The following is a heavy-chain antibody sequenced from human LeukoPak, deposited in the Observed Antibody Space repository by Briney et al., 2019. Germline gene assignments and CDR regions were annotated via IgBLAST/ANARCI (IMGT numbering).Heavy chain of an antibody. D-gene: IGHD5-12*01. J-gene: IGHJ6*03. V-gene: IGHV1-2*02. CDR2: INPNSGGT. Sequence: ASVKVSCKASGYTFTGYYMHWVRQAPGQGLEWMGWINPNSGGTNCAQKFQGRVTMTRDTSISTAYMELSRLRSDDTAVYYCARDRRGYSGYDGNYYYYMDVWGKGTTVTVSS. CDR1: GYTFTGYY. CDR3: ARDRRGYSGYDGNYYYYMDV.